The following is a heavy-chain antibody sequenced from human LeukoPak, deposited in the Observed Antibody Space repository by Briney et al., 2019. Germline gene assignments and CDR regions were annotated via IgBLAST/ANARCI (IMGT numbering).Heavy chain of an antibody. Sequence: SETLSLTCTVSGGSISSYYWSWIRQPPGKGLGWIGYIYYSGSTNYNPSLKSRVTISVDTSKNQFSLKLSSVTAADTAVYYCARNWAGAPGYYYYMDVWGKGTTVTVSS. V-gene: IGHV4-59*01. D-gene: IGHD1-26*01. CDR3: ARNWAGAPGYYYYMDV. J-gene: IGHJ6*03. CDR2: IYYSGST. CDR1: GGSISSYY.